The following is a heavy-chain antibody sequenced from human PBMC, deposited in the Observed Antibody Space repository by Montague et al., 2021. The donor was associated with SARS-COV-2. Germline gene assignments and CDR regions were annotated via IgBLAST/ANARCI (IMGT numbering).Heavy chain of an antibody. V-gene: IGHV4-34*01. D-gene: IGHD3-9*01. CDR1: GGSFSGYY. CDR3: ARGRPVQGSFRHFDSISSGALDI. J-gene: IGHJ3*02. Sequence: SETLSLTCAVYGGSFSGYYWSRIRQSPGKGLEWIGEINQGGAPNYAPSLKSRVTISLDTSKKQISLKLNSVTVADTAVFFCARGRPVQGSFRHFDSISSGALDIWAQGSLVIVSS. CDR2: INQGGAP.